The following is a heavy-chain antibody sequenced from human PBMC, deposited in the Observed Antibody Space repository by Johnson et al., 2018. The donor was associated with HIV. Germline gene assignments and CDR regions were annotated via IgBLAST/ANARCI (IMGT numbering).Heavy chain of an antibody. J-gene: IGHJ3*02. Sequence: VQVVESGGGVVRPGGSLRLSCAASGFTFSSYGMHWVRQAPGKGLEWVAFIRYDGSNKYYADSVKGRFTISRDNSKNTLYLQMNSLRAEDTAVYYCAKDPSLNYYDSSGPDAFDIWGQGTMVTVSS. CDR3: AKDPSLNYYDSSGPDAFDI. CDR1: GFTFSSYG. V-gene: IGHV3-30*02. CDR2: IRYDGSNK. D-gene: IGHD3-22*01.